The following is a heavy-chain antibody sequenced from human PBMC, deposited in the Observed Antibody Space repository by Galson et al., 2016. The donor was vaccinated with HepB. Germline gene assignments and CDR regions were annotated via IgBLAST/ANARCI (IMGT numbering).Heavy chain of an antibody. V-gene: IGHV3-66*01. CDR3: AGRGASSSSWYSDYQYGMDV. CDR1: GFTVSSTY. J-gene: IGHJ6*02. Sequence: SLRLSCAASGFTVSSTYMNWVRQAPGKGLEWVSIIYSGGTTYQADSVKGRFTISRDNSNNTLYLQMNSLRHEDTAGYYCAGRGASSSSWYSDYQYGMDVWGQGTTVTVS. D-gene: IGHD6-13*01. CDR2: IYSGGTT.